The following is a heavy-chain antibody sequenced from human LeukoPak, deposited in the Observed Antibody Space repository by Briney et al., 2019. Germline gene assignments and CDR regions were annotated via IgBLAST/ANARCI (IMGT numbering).Heavy chain of an antibody. CDR2: IRSDGSNK. V-gene: IGHV3-30*02. CDR3: AKDKGHTVATSMGVGDY. J-gene: IGHJ4*02. D-gene: IGHD5-12*01. CDR1: GFTFSSYG. Sequence: GGSLRLSCAASGFTFSSYGMHWVRQAPGKGLEWVAFIRSDGSNKYYADSVNRRSTTSRDNSKNTLYLQMNSLRAEDTAVYYCAKDKGHTVATSMGVGDYWGQGTLVTVSS.